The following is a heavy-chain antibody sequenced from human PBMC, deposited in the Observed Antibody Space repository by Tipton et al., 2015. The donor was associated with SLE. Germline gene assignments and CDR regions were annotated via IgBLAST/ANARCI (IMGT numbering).Heavy chain of an antibody. CDR1: GGSISSSTSY. Sequence: TLSLTCPVSGGSISSSTSYWGWVRQPPGKGLEWIGYIYYSGDIHYNPSLKSRVAISLDTSKNQVSLKLKSVTAADTAMYYCAGEGHLESSGFDIWGQGTMVTVSS. CDR2: IYYSGDI. J-gene: IGHJ3*02. D-gene: IGHD3-3*01. V-gene: IGHV4-31*03. CDR3: AGEGHLESSGFDI.